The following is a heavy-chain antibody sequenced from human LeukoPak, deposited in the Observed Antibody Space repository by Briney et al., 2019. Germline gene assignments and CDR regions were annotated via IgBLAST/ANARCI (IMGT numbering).Heavy chain of an antibody. V-gene: IGHV3-11*04. Sequence: GGSLRLSCAASGFTFSDYYMSWIRQAPGKGLEWVSYISSSGSTIYYADSVKGRFTISRDNAKNSLYLQMNSLRAEDTAVYYCAREARYYDSSGYYYGWFDPWGQGTLVTVSS. D-gene: IGHD3-22*01. CDR3: AREARYYDSSGYYYGWFDP. CDR2: ISSSGSTI. J-gene: IGHJ5*02. CDR1: GFTFSDYY.